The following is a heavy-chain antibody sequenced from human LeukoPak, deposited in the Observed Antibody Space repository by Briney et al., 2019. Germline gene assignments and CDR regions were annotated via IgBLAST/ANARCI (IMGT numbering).Heavy chain of an antibody. CDR3: AKHPDFWGGYYYAFDV. Sequence: ASVKVSCKASGYTFSDFYIHWVRQAPGQGLEWMGWMNPINGGTNYAQKFQGRVTMTRDTSISTAYMELSRLTSDDTAVYYCAKHPDFWGGYYYAFDVWGQGTMVTVSS. CDR2: MNPINGGT. V-gene: IGHV1-2*02. CDR1: GYTFSDFY. D-gene: IGHD3-3*01. J-gene: IGHJ3*01.